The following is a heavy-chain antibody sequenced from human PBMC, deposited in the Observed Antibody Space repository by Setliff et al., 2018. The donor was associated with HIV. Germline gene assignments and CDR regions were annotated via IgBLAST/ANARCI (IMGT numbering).Heavy chain of an antibody. CDR1: GFTFDDYT. V-gene: IGHV3-43*01. CDR3: ATHLAVAGGAGYYFDS. Sequence: GESLRLSCAASGFTFDDYTMQWVRQTPGKGLEWVSLISWDGYTTYYADSVKGRFTVSRDNSKNSLYLQMNSLRPDDTALYYCATHLAVAGGAGYYFDSWGQGTLVTVSS. D-gene: IGHD6-19*01. CDR2: ISWDGYTT. J-gene: IGHJ4*02.